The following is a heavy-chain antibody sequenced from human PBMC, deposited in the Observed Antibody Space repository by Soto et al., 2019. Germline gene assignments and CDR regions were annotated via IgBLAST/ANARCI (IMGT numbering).Heavy chain of an antibody. CDR3: ATGTSFDSSGYLTKGRYYFDY. Sequence: SVKVSCKASGGTFSNYAFSWVRQAPGQGLEWLGGIMPIFGRADYAQKFRGRVTITADESTTTAHMELSSLRSEDTAVYYCATGTSFDSSGYLTKGRYYFDYWGQGTLVTVSS. CDR1: GGTFSNYA. V-gene: IGHV1-69*13. CDR2: IMPIFGRA. D-gene: IGHD3-22*01. J-gene: IGHJ4*02.